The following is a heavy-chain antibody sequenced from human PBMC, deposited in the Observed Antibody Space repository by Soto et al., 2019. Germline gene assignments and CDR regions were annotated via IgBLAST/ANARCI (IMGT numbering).Heavy chain of an antibody. CDR3: AHRRAAAGNNWFDP. CDR2: MNPNSGNT. J-gene: IGHJ5*02. Sequence: ASVKVSCKASGYTFTSYDINWVRLATGQGLEWMGWMNPNSGNTAYAQKFQGRLTITKDTSKNQVVLTMTNMDPVDTATYYCAHRRAAAGNNWFDPWGQGTLVTVSS. CDR1: GYTFTSYD. D-gene: IGHD6-13*01. V-gene: IGHV1-8*01.